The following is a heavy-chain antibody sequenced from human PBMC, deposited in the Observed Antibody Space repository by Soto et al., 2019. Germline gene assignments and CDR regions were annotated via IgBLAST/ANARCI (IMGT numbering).Heavy chain of an antibody. CDR1: GFTFSSYA. V-gene: IGHV3-23*01. D-gene: IGHD1-1*01. CDR2: ISGSGGST. J-gene: IGHJ6*02. Sequence: PGGSLRLSCAASGFTFSSYAMSWVRQAPGKGLEWVSAISGSGGSTYYADSVKGRFTISRDNSKNTLYLQMNSLRAEDTAVYYCAKAQLEPYYYGMDVWGQGTTVTVSS. CDR3: AKAQLEPYYYGMDV.